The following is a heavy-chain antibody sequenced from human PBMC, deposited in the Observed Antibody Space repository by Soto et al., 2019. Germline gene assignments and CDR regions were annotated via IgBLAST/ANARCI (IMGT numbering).Heavy chain of an antibody. Sequence: GSLRLSCAASGFTFSSYAMSWVRQAPGKGLEWVSAISGSGGSTYYADSVKGRFTISRDNSKNTLYLQMNSLRAEDTAVYYCAKDREYSSGWYRRSYYCYGMDVWGQGTTVTVSS. V-gene: IGHV3-23*01. D-gene: IGHD6-19*01. CDR3: AKDREYSSGWYRRSYYCYGMDV. CDR1: GFTFSSYA. J-gene: IGHJ6*02. CDR2: ISGSGGST.